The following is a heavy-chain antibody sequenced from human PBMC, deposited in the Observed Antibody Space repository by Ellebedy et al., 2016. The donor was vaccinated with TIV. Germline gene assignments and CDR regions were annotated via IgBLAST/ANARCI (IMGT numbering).Heavy chain of an antibody. CDR2: IWYDGSNK. J-gene: IGHJ6*02. CDR3: AKELSGTYGMDV. D-gene: IGHD1-1*01. Sequence: GGSLRLSXAASGFTFSSYGMHWVRQAPGKGLEWVAVIWYDGSNKYYADSVKGRFTISRDNSKNTLYLQMNSLRAEDTAVYYCAKELSGTYGMDVWGQGTTVTVSS. V-gene: IGHV3-33*06. CDR1: GFTFSSYG.